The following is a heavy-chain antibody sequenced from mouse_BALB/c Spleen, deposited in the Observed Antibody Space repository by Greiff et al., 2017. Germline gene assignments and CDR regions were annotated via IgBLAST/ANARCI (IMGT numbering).Heavy chain of an antibody. CDR3: ARSGYYDYGFDY. CDR2: ISSGSSTI. V-gene: IGHV5-17*02. J-gene: IGHJ2*01. CDR1: GFTFSSFG. Sequence: VQLKESGGGLVQPGGSRKLSCAASGFTFSSFGMHWVRQAPEKGLEWVAYISSGSSTIYYADTVKGRFTISRDNPKNTLFLQMTSLRSEDTAMYYCARSGYYDYGFDYWGQGTTLTVSS. D-gene: IGHD2-4*01.